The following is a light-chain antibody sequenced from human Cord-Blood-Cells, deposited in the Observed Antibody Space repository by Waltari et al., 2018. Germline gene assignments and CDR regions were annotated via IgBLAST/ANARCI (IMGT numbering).Light chain of an antibody. J-gene: IGLJ2*01. Sequence: QSALTQPPSASGSPGPSVTIPCTGTSSDVVGYNYVSWYQQHPGKAPKLMIYEVSKRPSGVPDRFSGSKSGNTASLTVSGLQAEDEADYYCSSYAGSNNVVFGGGTKLTVL. CDR1: SSDVVGYNY. CDR3: SSYAGSNNVV. V-gene: IGLV2-8*01. CDR2: EVS.